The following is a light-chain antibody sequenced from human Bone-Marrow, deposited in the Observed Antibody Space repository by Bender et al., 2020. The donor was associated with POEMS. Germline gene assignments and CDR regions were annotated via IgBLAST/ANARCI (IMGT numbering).Light chain of an antibody. CDR3: QAWDSGTVV. CDR2: EDN. V-gene: IGLV3-1*01. CDR1: KLGTKY. Sequence: SYEVIQPPSVSVSPGQTASITCSGDKLGTKYASWYQQKPGQSPVLVIFEDNKRPSGVPERFSGSSSGNKATLSISGTQAMDEADYYCQAWDSGTVVFGGGTKLTVL. J-gene: IGLJ2*01.